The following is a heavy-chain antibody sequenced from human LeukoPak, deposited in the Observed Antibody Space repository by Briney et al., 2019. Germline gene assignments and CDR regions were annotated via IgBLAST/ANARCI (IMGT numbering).Heavy chain of an antibody. CDR1: GYSISSGYY. D-gene: IGHD6-19*01. J-gene: IGHJ1*01. CDR3: ARSWGSGEAEYFQH. Sequence: PSETLSLTCTVSGYSISSGYYWGWIRQPPGKGLEWIGSIYHSGSTYYNPSLKSRVTISVDTSKNQFSLKLSSVTAADTAVYYCARSWGSGEAEYFQHWGQGTLVTVSS. CDR2: IYHSGST. V-gene: IGHV4-38-2*02.